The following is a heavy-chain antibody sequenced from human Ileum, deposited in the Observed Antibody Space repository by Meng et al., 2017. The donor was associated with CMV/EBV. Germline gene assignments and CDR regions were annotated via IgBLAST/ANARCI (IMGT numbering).Heavy chain of an antibody. CDR1: GYTFTGYY. Sequence: ASVKVSCKASGYTFTGYYMSWVRQAPGQGLEWLGLINPSDDYTEYAQKFQGRVTMTRDTSTNTVYMDLSSLRSEDTAVYYCARDPIVGADFDFDYWGQGTLVTVSS. D-gene: IGHD1-26*01. CDR3: ARDPIVGADFDFDY. V-gene: IGHV1-46*01. CDR2: INPSDDYT. J-gene: IGHJ4*02.